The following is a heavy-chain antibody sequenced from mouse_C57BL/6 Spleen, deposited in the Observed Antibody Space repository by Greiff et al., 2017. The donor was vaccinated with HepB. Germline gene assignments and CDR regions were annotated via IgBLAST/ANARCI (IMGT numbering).Heavy chain of an antibody. V-gene: IGHV5-17*01. CDR3: ARGNDYDDGAFAY. D-gene: IGHD2-4*01. J-gene: IGHJ3*01. CDR1: GFTFSDYG. Sequence: DVMLVESGGGLVKPGGSLKLSCAASGFTFSDYGMHWVRQAPEKGLEWVAYISSGSSTIYYADTVKGRFTISRDNAKNTLFLQMTSLRSEDTAMYYCARGNDYDDGAFAYWGQGTLVTVSA. CDR2: ISSGSSTI.